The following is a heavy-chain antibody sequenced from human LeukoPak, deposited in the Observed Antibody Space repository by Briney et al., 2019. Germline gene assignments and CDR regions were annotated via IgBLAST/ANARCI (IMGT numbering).Heavy chain of an antibody. J-gene: IGHJ4*02. CDR1: GGSISSYY. CDR2: IYHSGST. CDR3: ARGQNGDYVY. D-gene: IGHD4-17*01. V-gene: IGHV4-59*12. Sequence: SETLSLTCTVSGGSISSYYWSWIRQPPGKGLEWIGYIYHSGSTYYSPSLKSRVTISVDRSKNQFSLKLSSVTAADTAVYYCARGQNGDYVYWGQGTLVTVSS.